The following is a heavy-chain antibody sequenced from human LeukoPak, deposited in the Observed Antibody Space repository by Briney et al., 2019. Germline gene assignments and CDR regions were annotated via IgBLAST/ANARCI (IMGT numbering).Heavy chain of an antibody. J-gene: IGHJ4*02. Sequence: GGSLRLSCAASGFTVSSSYMYWVRQAPGKGLEWVSFFYRGDSTYYAESVRGRFTISRDNSKNTLYLLMNSLIPEDTAVYYCAREVVSSPSYFDSWGQGTPVTVSS. CDR1: GFTVSSSY. V-gene: IGHV3-53*01. CDR3: AREVVSSPSYFDS. D-gene: IGHD2-15*01. CDR2: FYRGDST.